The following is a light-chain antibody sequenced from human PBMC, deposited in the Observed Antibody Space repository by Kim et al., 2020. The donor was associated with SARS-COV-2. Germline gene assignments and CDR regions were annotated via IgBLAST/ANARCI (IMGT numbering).Light chain of an antibody. CDR3: LLHLSADAGWV. Sequence: QTVVTQEPSLTVSPGGTVTLTCASSTGPVTSANYPNWFQQKPGQAPRALIYTTNNKHSWTPARVSGSLLGGKAALTLSGVQPEDEADYYCLLHLSADAGWVFGGGTQLTVL. V-gene: IGLV7-43*01. J-gene: IGLJ3*02. CDR2: TTN. CDR1: TGPVTSANY.